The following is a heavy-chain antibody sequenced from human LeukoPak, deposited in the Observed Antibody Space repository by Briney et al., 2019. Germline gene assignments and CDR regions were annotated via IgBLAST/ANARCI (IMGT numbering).Heavy chain of an antibody. CDR2: ISSSSSYI. V-gene: IGHV3-21*01. J-gene: IGHJ4*02. CDR3: ASSATMSLY. Sequence: GGSLRLSCAASGFTFSGYTMNWVRQAPGKGLEWVSSISSSSSYIYYADSVKGPFTISRDNAKNSLYLQMNSLRAEDTAVYYCASSATMSLYWGQGTLVTVSS. CDR1: GFTFSGYT. D-gene: IGHD5-12*01.